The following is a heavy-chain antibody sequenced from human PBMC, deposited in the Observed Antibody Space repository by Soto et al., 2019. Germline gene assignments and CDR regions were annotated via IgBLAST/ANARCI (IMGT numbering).Heavy chain of an antibody. CDR1: GFTFSSYA. J-gene: IGHJ4*02. V-gene: IGHV3-23*01. CDR2: ISGSGGST. CDR3: AKHLYDSSGYYYYFDY. D-gene: IGHD3-22*01. Sequence: EVQLLESGGGLVQPGGSLRLSCAASGFTFSSYAMSWVRQAPGKGLEWVSAISGSGGSTYYADSVKGRFTISRDNSKNTLYLQMNSLRAEATVVYYCAKHLYDSSGYYYYFDYWGQGTLVTVSS.